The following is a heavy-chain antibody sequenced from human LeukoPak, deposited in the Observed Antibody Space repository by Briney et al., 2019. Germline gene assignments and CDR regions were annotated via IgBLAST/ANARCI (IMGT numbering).Heavy chain of an antibody. CDR1: GGSISSYY. V-gene: IGHV4-34*01. CDR2: INHSGST. J-gene: IGHJ4*02. Sequence: PSETLSLTCTVSGGSISSYYWSWICQPPGKGLEWIGEINHSGSTNYNPSLKSRVTISVDTSKNQFSLKLSSVTAADTAVYYCARGVDYYNYWGQGTLVTVSS. D-gene: IGHD5-24*01. CDR3: ARGVDYYNY.